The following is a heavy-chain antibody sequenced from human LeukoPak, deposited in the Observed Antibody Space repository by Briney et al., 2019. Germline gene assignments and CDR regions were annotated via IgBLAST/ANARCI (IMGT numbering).Heavy chain of an antibody. D-gene: IGHD5-24*01. V-gene: IGHV3-20*04. CDR2: INWNGGST. CDR3: VRLGRDGYTYGAAY. CDR1: GYSFDDYG. Sequence: GGSLRLSCAGSGYSFDDYGMRWVRQVPGRGLEWVAGINWNGGSTGYTASVKGRCTISRDNAKTALYLEMNSLRAEDTAFYYCVRLGRDGYTYGAAYWGQGTLVTVSS. J-gene: IGHJ1*01.